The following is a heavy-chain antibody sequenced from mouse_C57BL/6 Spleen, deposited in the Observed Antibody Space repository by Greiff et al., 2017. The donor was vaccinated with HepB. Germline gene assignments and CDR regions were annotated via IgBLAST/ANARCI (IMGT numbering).Heavy chain of an antibody. V-gene: IGHV5-4*01. CDR3: ARDPLAYYYGSSWFAY. CDR1: GFTFSSYA. Sequence: EVKVVESGGGLVKPGGSLKLSCAASGFTFSSYAMSWVRQTPEKRLEWVATISDGGSYTYYPDNVKGRFTISRDNAKNNLYLQMSHLKSEDTAMYYCARDPLAYYYGSSWFAYWGQGTLVTVSA. D-gene: IGHD1-1*01. J-gene: IGHJ3*01. CDR2: ISDGGSYT.